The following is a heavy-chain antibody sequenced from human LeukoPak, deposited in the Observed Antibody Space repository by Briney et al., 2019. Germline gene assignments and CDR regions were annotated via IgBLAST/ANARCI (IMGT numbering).Heavy chain of an antibody. CDR1: GGTFSSYA. Sequence: GASVKVSCKASGGTFSSYAISWVRQAPGQGLEWMGGIIPIFGTANYAQKFQGRVTITADESTSTAYMELSSLRSEDTAVYYCARFFNLPSSYDFWSGYSPQFHYGAFDIWGQGTMVTVSS. D-gene: IGHD3-3*01. V-gene: IGHV1-69*13. CDR2: IIPIFGTA. CDR3: ARFFNLPSSYDFWSGYSPQFHYGAFDI. J-gene: IGHJ3*02.